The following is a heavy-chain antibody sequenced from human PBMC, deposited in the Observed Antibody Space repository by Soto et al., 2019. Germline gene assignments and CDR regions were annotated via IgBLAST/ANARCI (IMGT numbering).Heavy chain of an antibody. J-gene: IGHJ5*02. CDR1: DVYFRDYA. V-gene: IGHV4-34*01. CDR3: ARRPPNINNYSTGFDP. CDR2: ITHTGSI. Sequence: ETQSHTYGVDDVYFRDYAWSWIRQPPWKGLEWIGEITHTGSINYSPSLKSRVTTSEDKSKNHFFLKLTPLTAADTVFYYCARRPPNINNYSTGFDPCGQETPVTVS. D-gene: IGHD2-15*01.